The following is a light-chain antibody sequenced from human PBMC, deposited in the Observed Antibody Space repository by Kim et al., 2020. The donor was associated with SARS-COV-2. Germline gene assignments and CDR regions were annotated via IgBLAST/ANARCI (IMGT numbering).Light chain of an antibody. CDR1: SLKSYY. Sequence: SSELTQDPAVSVALGQTVTLTCQGDSLKSYYATWYQQRPGQAPLLVIYGKSNRPSGIPDRFSGSSSGNTASLTITGTQAEDEADYYCTSRVSSGDHVVFGGGTKVTVL. CDR2: GKS. V-gene: IGLV3-19*01. J-gene: IGLJ2*01. CDR3: TSRVSSGDHVV.